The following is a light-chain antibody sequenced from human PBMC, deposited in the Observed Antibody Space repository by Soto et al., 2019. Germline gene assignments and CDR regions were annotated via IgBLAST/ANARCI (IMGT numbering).Light chain of an antibody. J-gene: IGKJ1*01. CDR3: QQSYTTPRT. V-gene: IGKV1-39*01. CDR1: QSISTF. Sequence: DIQMTQSPSSLSASVGDRVSVTCRASQSISTFLNWYQQRPGEAPKLLIYAASSLQSGVPSRFSGSGSGADFTLTIGRLQPEDFATYYCQQSYTTPRTFGQVTKVEVK. CDR2: AAS.